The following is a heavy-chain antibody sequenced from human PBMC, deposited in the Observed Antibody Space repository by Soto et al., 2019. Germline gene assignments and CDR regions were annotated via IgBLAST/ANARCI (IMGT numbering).Heavy chain of an antibody. V-gene: IGHV1-46*01. Sequence: GASVKVSCKASGYIFSSYCIYWVRQAPGQGLQWMGIISPGGGRTAYAQRFQGRVTLTRDMSTSTVYMELTSLTYDDTAVYYCARDVSGPGATYVMDVWGQGTTVTVSS. CDR2: ISPGGGRT. CDR1: GYIFSSYC. CDR3: ARDVSGPGATYVMDV. D-gene: IGHD2-2*01. J-gene: IGHJ6*02.